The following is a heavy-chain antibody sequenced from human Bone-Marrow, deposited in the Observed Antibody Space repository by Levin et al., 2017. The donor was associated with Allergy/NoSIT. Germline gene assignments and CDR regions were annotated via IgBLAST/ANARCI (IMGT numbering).Heavy chain of an antibody. CDR3: ARGVLWSGPGYYFDY. Sequence: KISCKASGGTFSSYAISWVRQAPGQGLEWIGEIIPIFGRADYAQKFQGRVTITADESTDIAYMELSSLRSEDTAVYYCARGVLWSGPGYYFDYWGQGTLVTVSS. CDR2: IIPIFGRA. J-gene: IGHJ4*02. D-gene: IGHD3-10*01. V-gene: IGHV1-69*01. CDR1: GGTFSSYA.